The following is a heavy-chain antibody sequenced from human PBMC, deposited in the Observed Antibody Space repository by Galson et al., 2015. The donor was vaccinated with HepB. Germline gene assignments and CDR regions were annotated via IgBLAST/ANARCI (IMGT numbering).Heavy chain of an antibody. D-gene: IGHD3-3*01. CDR2: MNPNSGNT. J-gene: IGHJ5*02. V-gene: IGHV1-8*01. Sequence: SVKVSCKASRYIFTSYDINWVRQATGQGLEWMGWMNPNSGNTGYAQEFQGRVTMTRDTSINTAYMELSSLRSEDTAVYYCACPFLGAWRPGTLVTPSS. CDR3: ACPFLGA. CDR1: RYIFTSYD.